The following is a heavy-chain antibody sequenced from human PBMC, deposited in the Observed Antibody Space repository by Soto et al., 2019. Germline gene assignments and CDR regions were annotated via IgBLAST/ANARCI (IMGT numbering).Heavy chain of an antibody. J-gene: IGHJ6*02. CDR3: ARRQRTYYYGSGSYYAPYGMDV. CDR2: INHSGST. CDR1: GGSFSGYY. Sequence: SETLSLTCAVYGGSFSGYYWSWIRQPPGKGLEWIGEINHSGSTNYNPSLKSRVTISVDTSKNQFSLKLSSVTAADTAVYYCARRQRTYYYGSGSYYAPYGMDVWAKGPRSPSP. D-gene: IGHD3-10*01. V-gene: IGHV4-34*01.